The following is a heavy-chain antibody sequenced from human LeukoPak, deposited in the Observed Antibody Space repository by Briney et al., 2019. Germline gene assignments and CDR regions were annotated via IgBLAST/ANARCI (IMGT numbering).Heavy chain of an antibody. CDR3: ARYVVYGSGKYYFDY. V-gene: IGHV4-39*01. J-gene: IGHJ4*02. D-gene: IGHD3-10*01. CDR2: INYSGST. CDR1: GSSVSSTTYF. Sequence: SETLSLTCTVSGSSVSSTTYFWSWIRQPPGKGLEWIASINYSGSTYYNPSLKSRVTISVDTSENQFSLKLSSVTAADTAVYYCARYVVYGSGKYYFDYWGQGTLVTVSS.